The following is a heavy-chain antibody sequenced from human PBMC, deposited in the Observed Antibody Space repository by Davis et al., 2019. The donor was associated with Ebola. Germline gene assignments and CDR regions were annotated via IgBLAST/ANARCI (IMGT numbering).Heavy chain of an antibody. V-gene: IGHV4-39*07. J-gene: IGHJ2*01. D-gene: IGHD3-22*01. Sequence: PSETLSLTCTVSGGSISSSSYYWGWIRQPPGKGLEWIGSIYYSGSTNYNPSLKSRVTISVDTSKNQFSLKLSSVTAADTAVYYCARGLVITTNWYFDLWGRGTLVTVSS. CDR2: IYYSGST. CDR1: GGSISSSSYY. CDR3: ARGLVITTNWYFDL.